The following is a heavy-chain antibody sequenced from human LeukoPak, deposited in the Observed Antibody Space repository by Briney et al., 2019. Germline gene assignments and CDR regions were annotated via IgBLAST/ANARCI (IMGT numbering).Heavy chain of an antibody. CDR2: INHSGST. V-gene: IGHV4-34*01. J-gene: IGHJ5*02. D-gene: IGHD6-19*01. CDR1: GGSFSGYY. Sequence: SETLSLTCAVNGGSFSGYYWSWIRQPPGKGLEWIGEINHSGSTNYNPSLKSRVTISVDTSKNQFSLKLSSVTAADTAVYYCSRRGSSGWYWFDPWGQGTLVTVSS. CDR3: SRRGSSGWYWFDP.